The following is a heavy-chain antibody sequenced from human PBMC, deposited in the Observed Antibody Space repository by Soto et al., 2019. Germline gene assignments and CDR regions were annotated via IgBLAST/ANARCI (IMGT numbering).Heavy chain of an antibody. Sequence: QVQRVQSGAEVKKPGSSVKVSCKASGGIFSTYAISWLRQAPGQGLEWLGGIIPIFGTPNNAQRFQGRVTTNADESTSTAYMELSRLRSEDTAVYYCARDRDDYGSGNYYNRMDFWSQGTLVTVSS. CDR3: ARDRDDYGSGNYYNRMDF. D-gene: IGHD3-10*01. CDR1: GGIFSTYA. V-gene: IGHV1-69*01. CDR2: IIPIFGTP. J-gene: IGHJ4*02.